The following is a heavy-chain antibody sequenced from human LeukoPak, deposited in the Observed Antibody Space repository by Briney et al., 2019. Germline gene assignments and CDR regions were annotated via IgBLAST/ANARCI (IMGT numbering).Heavy chain of an antibody. CDR2: IYYSGST. Sequence: SETLSLTCTLSGGSISSSSYYWGWIRQPSGKGLEWIGSIYYSGSTYYNPSLKSRVTISVDTSKNQFSLKLSSVTAAETSGYYCATEYSSGWYYYYMDVWGKGTTVTVSS. V-gene: IGHV4-39*01. CDR1: GGSISSSSYY. J-gene: IGHJ6*03. CDR3: ATEYSSGWYYYYMDV. D-gene: IGHD6-19*01.